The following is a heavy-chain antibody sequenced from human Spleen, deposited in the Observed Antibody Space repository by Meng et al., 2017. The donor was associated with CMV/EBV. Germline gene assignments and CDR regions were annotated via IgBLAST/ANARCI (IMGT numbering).Heavy chain of an antibody. CDR1: GFTFTTFS. CDR3: ASHDFWSGNRDY. D-gene: IGHD3-3*01. Sequence: GESLKISCAASGFTFTTFSVHWVRQAPGKGLEWASIIQNDGTTYYTDSVKGRFTISRDNSKNTLYLQMNSLRTEDTAVYYCASHDFWSGNRDYWGQGALVTVSS. CDR2: IQNDGTT. V-gene: IGHV3-66*02. J-gene: IGHJ4*02.